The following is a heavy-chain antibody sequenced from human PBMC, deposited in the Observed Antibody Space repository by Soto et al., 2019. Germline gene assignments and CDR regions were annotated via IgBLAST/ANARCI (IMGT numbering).Heavy chain of an antibody. Sequence: QDQLVQSGTEVKKPGDSVRVSCKAVGYTFNTYYVHWVRQAPGQGLEWMGIINPSGGPTSYAQRFQGRVPMARDPATSTVYMGLKRLTSCEPAVDFCAFGRPAASSWLDPWGQGTLVSVSS. CDR2: INPSGGPT. CDR3: AFGRPAASSWLDP. CDR1: GYTFNTYY. J-gene: IGHJ5*02. V-gene: IGHV1-46*02. D-gene: IGHD2-2*01.